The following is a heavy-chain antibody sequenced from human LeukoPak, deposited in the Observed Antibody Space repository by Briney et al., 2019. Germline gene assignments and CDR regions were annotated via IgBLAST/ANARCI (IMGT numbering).Heavy chain of an antibody. Sequence: ASVKVSCKASGYTFTSYDINWVRQATGQGLEWMGWMNPNSGNTGYAQKFQGRVTMTRNTSISTAYMELSSLRSEDTAVYYCARAGDILTGYWFDPWGQGTLVTVSS. V-gene: IGHV1-8*01. J-gene: IGHJ5*02. CDR2: MNPNSGNT. D-gene: IGHD3-9*01. CDR1: GYTFTSYD. CDR3: ARAGDILTGYWFDP.